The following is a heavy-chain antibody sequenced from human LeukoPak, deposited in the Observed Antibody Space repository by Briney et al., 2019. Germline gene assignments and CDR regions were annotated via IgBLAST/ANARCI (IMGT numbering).Heavy chain of an antibody. CDR2: VYYSGST. D-gene: IGHD4-11*01. CDR3: ARDYYSNFFLGLDP. CDR1: CGFINNGDYY. Sequence: SQTLSLTCTVSCGFINNGDYYWNWIRQPPGKGLEWIGYVYYSGSTNYNPSLKSRVTISIDTSKNQFSLKLSSVTAADTAVYYCARDYYSNFFLGLDPWGQGTLVTVSS. V-gene: IGHV4-30-4*08. J-gene: IGHJ5*02.